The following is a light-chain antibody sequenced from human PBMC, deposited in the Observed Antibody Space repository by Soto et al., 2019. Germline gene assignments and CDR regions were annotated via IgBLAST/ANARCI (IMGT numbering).Light chain of an antibody. J-gene: IGKJ1*01. CDR3: LQHNTYPWT. V-gene: IGKV1-17*01. Sequence: DIQMTQSPSSLSASVGDRVTISCRASRGISNYLAWYQQRPGKVPKLLIYAASTLQSGVPSRFSGSGSGTEFTLTISSLQPEDFATYYCLQHNTYPWTFGQGTKVEIK. CDR2: AAS. CDR1: RGISNY.